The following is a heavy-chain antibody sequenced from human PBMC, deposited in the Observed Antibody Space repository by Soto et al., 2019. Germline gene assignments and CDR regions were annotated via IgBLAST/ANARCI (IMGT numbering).Heavy chain of an antibody. V-gene: IGHV4-39*01. Sequence: QLQLQESGPGLVKPSETLSLTCTVSGGSISSSSYYWGWIRQPPGKGLEWIGSIYYSGSTYYNPSLKSRVTISVDTSKNQFSLKLSSVTAADTAVYYCVRYSGSYLFDYWGQGTLVTVSS. D-gene: IGHD1-26*01. CDR2: IYYSGST. CDR1: GGSISSSSYY. J-gene: IGHJ4*02. CDR3: VRYSGSYLFDY.